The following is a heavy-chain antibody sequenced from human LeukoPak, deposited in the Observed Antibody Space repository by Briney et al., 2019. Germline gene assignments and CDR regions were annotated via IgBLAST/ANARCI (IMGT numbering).Heavy chain of an antibody. CDR3: ASDSISMNAFDA. J-gene: IGHJ3*01. V-gene: IGHV4-59*11. D-gene: IGHD3-22*01. CDR1: GGSFTTHY. CDR2: ISYIGST. Sequence: MPSETLSFTCTVSGGSFTTHYWSWIRQPPGKGLEWIGYISYIGSTNYNPSLKSRVTISIDTSKNEVSLMLTSVTAADTAVYYCASDSISMNAFDAWGQGTMVTVSS.